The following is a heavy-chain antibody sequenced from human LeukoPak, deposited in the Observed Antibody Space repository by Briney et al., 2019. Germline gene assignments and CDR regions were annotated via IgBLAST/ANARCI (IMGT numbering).Heavy chain of an antibody. CDR2: ISSSGSTI. CDR3: AELGITMIGGV. Sequence: GGSLRLSCAASGFTFSSYGMTWVRQAPGKGLEWVSYISSSGSTIYYADSVKGRFTISRDNAKNSLYLQMNSLRAEDTAVYYCAELGITMIGGVWGKGTTVTVSS. V-gene: IGHV3-48*04. CDR1: GFTFSSYG. J-gene: IGHJ6*04. D-gene: IGHD3-10*02.